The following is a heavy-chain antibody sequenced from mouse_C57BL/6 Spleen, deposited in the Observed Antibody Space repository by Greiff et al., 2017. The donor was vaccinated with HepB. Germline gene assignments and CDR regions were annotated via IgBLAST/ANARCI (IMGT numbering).Heavy chain of an antibody. D-gene: IGHD2-4*01. Sequence: EVNVVESGEGLVKPGGSLKLSCAASGFTFSSYAMSWVRQTPEKRLEWVAYISSGGDYIYYADTVKGRFTISRDNARNTLYLQMSSLKSEDTAMYYCTRGGYDYDGYFDVWGTGTTVTVSS. CDR2: ISSGGDYI. CDR3: TRGGYDYDGYFDV. CDR1: GFTFSSYA. V-gene: IGHV5-9-1*02. J-gene: IGHJ1*03.